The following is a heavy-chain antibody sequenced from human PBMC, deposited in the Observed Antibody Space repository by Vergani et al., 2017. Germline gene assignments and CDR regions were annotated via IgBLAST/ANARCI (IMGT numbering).Heavy chain of an antibody. V-gene: IGHV5-51*01. D-gene: IGHD3-22*01. CDR2: IYPGDSDT. Sequence: EVQLVQSGAEVKKPGESLKISCKGSGYSFTRYWIGRVRQMPGKGLEWRGIIYPGDSDTRYSPSFQGQVTISADKSISTAYLQWSSLKASDTAMYYCARIGYDSSGYYGAEYFQHWGQGTLVTVSS. J-gene: IGHJ1*01. CDR3: ARIGYDSSGYYGAEYFQH. CDR1: GYSFTRYW.